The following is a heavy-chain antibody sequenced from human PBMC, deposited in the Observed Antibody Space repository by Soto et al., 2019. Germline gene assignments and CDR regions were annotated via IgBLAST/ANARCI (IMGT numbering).Heavy chain of an antibody. CDR2: ISSSSSTI. CDR1: GFTFSSYS. Sequence: GGPLRLCYTAAGFTFSSYSMNWVRQAPGKGLEWVSYISSSSSTIYYADSVKGRFTISRDNAKNSLYLQMNSLRAEDTAVYYCARDYSSYGPFDYWGQGTLVTVSS. CDR3: ARDYSSYGPFDY. V-gene: IGHV3-48*01. J-gene: IGHJ4*02. D-gene: IGHD5-18*01.